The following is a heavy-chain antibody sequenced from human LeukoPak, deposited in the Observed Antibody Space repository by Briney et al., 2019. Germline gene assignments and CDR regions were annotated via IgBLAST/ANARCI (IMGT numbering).Heavy chain of an antibody. CDR3: ARVSDAFDI. V-gene: IGHV4-39*07. J-gene: IGHJ3*02. Sequence: SETLSLTCTVSGGSISSSSYYWGWIRQPPGKGLEWIGEIYHSGSTNYNPSLKSRVTISVDKSKNQFSLKLSSVTAADTAVYYCARVSDAFDIWGQGTMVTVSS. CDR2: IYHSGST. CDR1: GGSISSSSYY.